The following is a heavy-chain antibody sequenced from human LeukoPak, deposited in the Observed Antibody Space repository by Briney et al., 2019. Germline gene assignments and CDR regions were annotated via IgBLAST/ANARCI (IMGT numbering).Heavy chain of an antibody. Sequence: SVTLSFTCTCSGGSIISYYWGWIRQRPGKGLEGIGFTYTSGSTNYNPSLRTRVTISVDMSKNQSSLKRSPVTAADTAVYSCARHHRSGYCTNGVCYRIGGDVRDSYYYYYMDVWGKGTTVTVSS. J-gene: IGHJ6*03. CDR2: TYTSGST. CDR1: GGSIISYY. CDR3: ARHHRSGYCTNGVCYRIGGDVRDSYYYYYMDV. D-gene: IGHD2-8*01. V-gene: IGHV4-4*09.